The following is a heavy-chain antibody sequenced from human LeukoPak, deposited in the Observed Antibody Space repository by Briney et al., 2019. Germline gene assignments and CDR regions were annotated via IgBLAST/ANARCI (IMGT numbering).Heavy chain of an antibody. J-gene: IGHJ5*02. D-gene: IGHD1-1*01. CDR3: ARHGPKNGNWFDP. Sequence: GESLKISCKGSGYSFTSYWIGWVRQMPGKGLKGMGIIYPGDSDTRYSPSFQGQVTISADKSISTAYLQWSSLKASDTAMYYCARHGPKNGNWFDPWGQGTLVTVSS. V-gene: IGHV5-51*01. CDR1: GYSFTSYW. CDR2: IYPGDSDT.